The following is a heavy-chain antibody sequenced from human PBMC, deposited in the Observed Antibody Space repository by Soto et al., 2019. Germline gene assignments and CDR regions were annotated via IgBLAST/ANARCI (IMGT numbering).Heavy chain of an antibody. CDR1: GFTFSSYA. Sequence: GGSLRLSCAASGFTFSSYAMSWVRQAPGKGLEWVSAISGSGGSTYYADSVKGRFTISRDNSKNTLYLQMNSLRAEDTVVYYCAKDRYLDHDSRGYLFDNWGQGTLVTVSS. D-gene: IGHD3-22*01. CDR2: ISGSGGST. V-gene: IGHV3-23*01. J-gene: IGHJ4*02. CDR3: AKDRYLDHDSRGYLFDN.